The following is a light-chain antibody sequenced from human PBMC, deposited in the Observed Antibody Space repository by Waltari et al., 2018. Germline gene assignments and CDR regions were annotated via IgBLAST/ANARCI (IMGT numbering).Light chain of an antibody. CDR3: QKYDGAPWT. CDR1: QVISTY. V-gene: IGKV1-27*01. J-gene: IGKJ1*01. CDR2: DAS. Sequence: DIQMTQSPSSLYASVGDRVTITCRASQVISTYLAWYQQKPGKVPKLLIYDASTLQSGVPSRVSGSGSGTDCTLTISSLQPEDVASYYCQKYDGAPWTFGQGTKVEVK.